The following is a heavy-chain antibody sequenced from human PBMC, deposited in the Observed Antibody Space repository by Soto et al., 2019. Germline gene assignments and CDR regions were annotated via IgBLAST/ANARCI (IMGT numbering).Heavy chain of an antibody. D-gene: IGHD5-12*01. CDR3: ARQGGSNKHGWFDP. V-gene: IGHV1-69*02. CDR1: GGTFSSYT. Sequence: GASVKVSCKASGGTFSSYTISWVRQAPGQGLEWMGRIIPILGIANYAQKFQGRVTITADKSTSTAYMELSSLRSEDTAVYYCARQGGSNKHGWFDPWGQGTLVTVSS. J-gene: IGHJ5*02. CDR2: IIPILGIA.